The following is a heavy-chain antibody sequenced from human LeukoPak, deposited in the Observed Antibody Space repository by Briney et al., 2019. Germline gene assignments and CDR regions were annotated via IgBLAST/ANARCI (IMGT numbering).Heavy chain of an antibody. CDR1: GFSFSSYA. J-gene: IGHJ3*02. D-gene: IGHD2-15*01. CDR2: INGDGSSI. CDR3: ARVSAVNDVFDI. Sequence: PGGSLRLSCAASGFSFSSYAMSWVRQAPGKGLVWVSRINGDGSSISYADSVRGRFTISRDNAKNTLYLQMNSLRAEDTAVYYCARVSAVNDVFDIWGQGTLVTVSS. V-gene: IGHV3-74*01.